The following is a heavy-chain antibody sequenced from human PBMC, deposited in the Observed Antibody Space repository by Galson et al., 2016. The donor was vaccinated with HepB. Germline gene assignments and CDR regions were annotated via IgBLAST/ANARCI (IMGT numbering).Heavy chain of an antibody. J-gene: IGHJ4*02. V-gene: IGHV3-72*01. CDR3: VRWVSGAADY. D-gene: IGHD5/OR15-5a*01. CDR1: GYTSSDHY. Sequence: CAASGYTSSDHYMDWVRQATGKGLEWVGRTRNRRNSFITEYAASVRGRFTISRDDSKNSVYLQMNSLETEDTAVYYCVRWVSGAADYWGQGALVTVSS. CDR2: TRNRRNSFIT.